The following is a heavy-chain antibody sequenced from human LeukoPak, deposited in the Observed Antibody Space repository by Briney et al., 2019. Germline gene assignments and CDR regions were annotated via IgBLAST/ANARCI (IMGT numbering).Heavy chain of an antibody. V-gene: IGHV3-23*01. CDR3: ARDRRLMSGSYSLATPHYYYYYGMDV. CDR2: ISGSGGST. J-gene: IGHJ6*02. Sequence: PGGSLRLSCAASGFTFSSYAMSWVRQAPGKGLEWVSAISGSGGSTYYADSVKGRFTISRDNSKNTLYLQMNSLRAEDTAVYYCARDRRLMSGSYSLATPHYYYYYGMDVWGQGTTVTVSS. D-gene: IGHD1-26*01. CDR1: GFTFSSYA.